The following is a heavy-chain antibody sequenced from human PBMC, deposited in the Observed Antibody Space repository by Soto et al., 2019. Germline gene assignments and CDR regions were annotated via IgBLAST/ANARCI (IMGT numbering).Heavy chain of an antibody. V-gene: IGHV4-39*01. CDR1: GGSISSSSYY. CDR3: ARHFGIMVGDLFDY. J-gene: IGHJ4*02. D-gene: IGHD2-8*01. Sequence: QLQLQESGPGLVKPSETLSLTCTVSGGSISSSSYYWGWIRQPPGKGLEWIGSIYYSGSTYYNPSLKSRVTIFVDTSKNQFSLKLSSVTAADTAVYYCARHFGIMVGDLFDYWGQGTLVTVSS. CDR2: IYYSGST.